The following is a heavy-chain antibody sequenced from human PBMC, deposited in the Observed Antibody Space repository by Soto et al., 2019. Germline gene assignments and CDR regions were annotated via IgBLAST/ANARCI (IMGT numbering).Heavy chain of an antibody. Sequence: QVQLQESGPGLVKPSETLSLTCTVSGGSISPYYWHWIRQPPGKGLEWIGYIHDSGAIYYNPSLNGRIVLSMELSKRQFSLRLNPVTAADTAVYYCAREYSSFDYWGRGAPVTVSS. CDR3: AREYSSFDY. CDR1: GGSISPYY. V-gene: IGHV4-59*01. J-gene: IGHJ4*02. CDR2: IHDSGAI. D-gene: IGHD4-4*01.